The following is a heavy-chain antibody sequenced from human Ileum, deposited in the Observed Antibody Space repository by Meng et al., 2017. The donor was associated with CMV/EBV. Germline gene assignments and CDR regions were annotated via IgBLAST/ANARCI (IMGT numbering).Heavy chain of an antibody. CDR3: ARIFRITIFGVVTSYGMDV. J-gene: IGHJ6*01. Sequence: SETLSLTCAVSGGSISSSNWWSWVRQPPGKGLEWIGEIYHSGSTNYNPSLKSRVTISVDKSKNQFSLKLSSVTAADTAVYYCARIFRITIFGVVTSYGMDVWGQGTTVT. D-gene: IGHD3-3*01. CDR1: GGSISSSNW. CDR2: IYHSGST. V-gene: IGHV4-4*02.